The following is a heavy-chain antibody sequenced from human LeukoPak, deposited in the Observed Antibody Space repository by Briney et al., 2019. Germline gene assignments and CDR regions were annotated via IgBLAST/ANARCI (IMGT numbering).Heavy chain of an antibody. J-gene: IGHJ5*01. Sequence: GGSLRLSCAASGFTFSSYGMHWVRQAPGKGLDWVAFIHHDGSNKYYADSVRGRFTISRDNSKNTLYLQMNSLRAEDTAIYYCARATPDPVAGLNCFDSWGQGTLVSVSS. CDR2: IHHDGSNK. CDR1: GFTFSSYG. V-gene: IGHV3-30*02. D-gene: IGHD2-15*01. CDR3: ARATPDPVAGLNCFDS.